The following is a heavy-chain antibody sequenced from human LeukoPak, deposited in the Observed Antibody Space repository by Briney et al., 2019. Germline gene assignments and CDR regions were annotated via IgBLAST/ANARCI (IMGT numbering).Heavy chain of an antibody. J-gene: IGHJ6*02. D-gene: IGHD3-3*01. CDR1: GYTFTSYD. Sequence: ASVKVSCKASGYTFTSYDINWVRQATGQGLEWMGWMNPNSGNTGYAQKFQGRVTMTRNTSISTAYMELSSLRSEDTAVYYCARVAAYDFWSGYHTFDYYYGMDVWGQGTTVTVSS. CDR3: ARVAAYDFWSGYHTFDYYYGMDV. V-gene: IGHV1-8*01. CDR2: MNPNSGNT.